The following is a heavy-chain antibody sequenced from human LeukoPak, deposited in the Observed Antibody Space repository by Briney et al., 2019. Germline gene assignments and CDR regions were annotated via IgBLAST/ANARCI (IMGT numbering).Heavy chain of an antibody. J-gene: IGHJ4*02. CDR2: IYYSGST. Sequence: PSETLSLTCTVSGGSISSSSYYWGWIRQPPGKGLEWIGSIYYSGSTYHNPSLKSRVTISVDTSKNQFSLKLSSVTAADTAVYYCARQGSGSSPPYFDYWGQGTLVTVSS. V-gene: IGHV4-39*01. CDR3: ARQGSGSSPPYFDY. D-gene: IGHD6-13*01. CDR1: GGSISSSSYY.